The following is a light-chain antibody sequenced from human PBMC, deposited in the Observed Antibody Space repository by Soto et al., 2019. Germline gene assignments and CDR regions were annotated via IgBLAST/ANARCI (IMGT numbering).Light chain of an antibody. CDR1: SSDIGGYKY. CDR2: EGS. J-gene: IGLJ1*01. Sequence: QSALTQPASVSGSPGQSITISCTGTSSDIGGYKYVSWYQQYPGKAPKLMIYEGSKRPSGVSNRFSGSKSGNTASLTISGLQAEDEADYYCCSYAGSSTFVFGTGTKVTVL. V-gene: IGLV2-23*03. CDR3: CSYAGSSTFV.